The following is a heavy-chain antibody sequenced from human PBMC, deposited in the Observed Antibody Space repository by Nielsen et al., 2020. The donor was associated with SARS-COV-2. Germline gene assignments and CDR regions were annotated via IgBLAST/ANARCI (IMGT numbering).Heavy chain of an antibody. CDR3: VRDTLAHGLGV. J-gene: IGHJ6*02. Sequence: SETLSLTCSVSGVSISNSRYYWTWVRQPPGRGPEWIGNIHYTGSANYSPSLKSRLSMSLEASRNQFSLSVKSMTAADSAEYYCVRDTLAHGLGVWGQGITVTVSS. V-gene: IGHV4-31*03. CDR1: GVSISNSRYY. CDR2: IHYTGSA.